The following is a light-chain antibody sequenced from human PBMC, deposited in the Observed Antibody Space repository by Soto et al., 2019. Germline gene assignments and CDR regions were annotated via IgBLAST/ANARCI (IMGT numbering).Light chain of an antibody. CDR3: QQFGTSPYT. CDR1: QSVSNNF. J-gene: IGKJ2*01. V-gene: IGKV3-20*01. CDR2: GTS. Sequence: EIVMTQSPATLSVSPGERATLSCRASQSVSNNFLAWYQYKPGQAPRLVIYGTSSRFTGIPDRFSGSGSGTDFTLTIRRLEPADSAVYYCQQFGTSPYTFGQGTKLEIK.